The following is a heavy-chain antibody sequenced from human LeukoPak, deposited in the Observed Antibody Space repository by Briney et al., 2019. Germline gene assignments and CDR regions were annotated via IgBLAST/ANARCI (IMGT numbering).Heavy chain of an antibody. Sequence: GGSLRLSCAASGFTFSTHPMSWARQAPGKGLEWVSTISDTGVDTFYANSVKGRFAISRDNFKNMLYLQMNNLRAEDTAVYYCTKRGAYGSGRSYFFEFWGQGTLVTVSS. J-gene: IGHJ4*02. CDR1: GFTFSTHP. CDR2: ISDTGVDT. V-gene: IGHV3-23*01. CDR3: TKRGAYGSGRSYFFEF. D-gene: IGHD2-15*01.